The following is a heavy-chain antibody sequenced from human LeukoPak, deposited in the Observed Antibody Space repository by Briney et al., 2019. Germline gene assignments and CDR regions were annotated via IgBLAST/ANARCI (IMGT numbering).Heavy chain of an antibody. CDR1: GGTFSSYA. D-gene: IGHD3-10*01. CDR2: IIPILGIA. Sequence: GASVNVSYKASGGTFSSYAISWVRQAPGHGLEWMGRIIPILGIANYAQKFQGRVTITADKSTSTAYMELSSLRSEDTAVYYCARVATMVRGVIAFDIWGQGTMVTVSS. J-gene: IGHJ3*02. CDR3: ARVATMVRGVIAFDI. V-gene: IGHV1-69*04.